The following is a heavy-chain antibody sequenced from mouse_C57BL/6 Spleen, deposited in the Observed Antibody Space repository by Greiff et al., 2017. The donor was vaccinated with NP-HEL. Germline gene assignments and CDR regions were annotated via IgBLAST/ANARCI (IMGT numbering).Heavy chain of an antibody. CDR3: ARLGYGMDY. J-gene: IGHJ4*01. CDR1: GYTFTDYY. D-gene: IGHD3-1*01. Sequence: EVQLQQSGPELVKPGASVKISCKASGYTFTDYYMNWVKQSHGKSLEWIGDINPNNGGTSYNQQFKGKATLTVDKSSSTAYMELRSLTSEDSAVYYCARLGYGMDYWGQGTSVTVSS. CDR2: INPNNGGT. V-gene: IGHV1-26*01.